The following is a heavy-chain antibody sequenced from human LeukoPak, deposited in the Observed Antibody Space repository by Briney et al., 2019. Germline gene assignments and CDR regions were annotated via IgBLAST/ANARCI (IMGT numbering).Heavy chain of an antibody. J-gene: IGHJ4*02. CDR2: IFYTGIT. Sequence: SETQSLTCTVSGWSISSGGYYWSWIRQHPGKGLEWIAYIFYTGITYYNPSLKSRVTISVDTSNNQFSLRLSSVTAADTAVYYYARGKPTRCDHLDYWGQGTLVTVSS. V-gene: IGHV4-31*03. CDR3: ARGKPTRCDHLDY. CDR1: GWSISSGGYY. D-gene: IGHD1-26*01.